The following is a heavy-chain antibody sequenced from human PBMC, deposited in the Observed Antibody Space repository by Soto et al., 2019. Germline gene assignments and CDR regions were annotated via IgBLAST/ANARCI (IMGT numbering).Heavy chain of an antibody. Sequence: GGSLRLSCAASGFTFSSYSMHWVRQAPGKGLEWVAVITYDGSNKYYADSVKGRFTISRDNSKNTLYLQMNSLRAEDTAVYYCASAAGTWNYYGMDVWGQGTTVTVS. CDR2: ITYDGSNK. V-gene: IGHV3-30-3*01. CDR1: GFTFSSYS. CDR3: ASAAGTWNYYGMDV. D-gene: IGHD6-19*01. J-gene: IGHJ6*02.